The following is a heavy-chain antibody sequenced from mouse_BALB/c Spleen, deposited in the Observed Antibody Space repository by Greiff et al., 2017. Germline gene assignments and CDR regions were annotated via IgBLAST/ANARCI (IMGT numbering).Heavy chain of an antibody. D-gene: IGHD2-12*01. J-gene: IGHJ2*01. CDR1: GYTFTDYN. V-gene: IGHV1S29*02. CDR3: ARLRRGYFDY. CDR2: IYPYNGGT. Sequence: VQLQQSGPELVKPGASVKISCKASGYTFTDYNMHWVKQSHGKSLEWIGYIYPYNGGTGYNQKFKSKATLTVDNSSSTAYMELRSLTSEDSAVYYCARLRRGYFDYWGQGTTLTVSS.